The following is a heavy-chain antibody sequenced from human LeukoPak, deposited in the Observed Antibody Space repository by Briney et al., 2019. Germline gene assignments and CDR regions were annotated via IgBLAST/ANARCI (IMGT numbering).Heavy chain of an antibody. Sequence: GGSLRLSCVASGFTFSSYSMSWVRQAPGKGLEWVSYIDTSSSTIYYADSVKGRFTVSRDNAKNSLYLQMNSLRAEDTAVYYCAKCRYYGSGSLDAFDIWGQGTMVTVSS. J-gene: IGHJ3*02. D-gene: IGHD3-10*01. CDR2: IDTSSSTI. CDR3: AKCRYYGSGSLDAFDI. V-gene: IGHV3-48*04. CDR1: GFTFSSYS.